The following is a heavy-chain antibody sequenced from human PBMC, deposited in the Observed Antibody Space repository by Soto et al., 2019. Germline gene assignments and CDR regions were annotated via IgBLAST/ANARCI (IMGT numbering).Heavy chain of an antibody. Sequence: QVQLQESGPGLVKPSETLSLTCTVSGGSISSYYWSWIRQPPVKGLEWIGYIYYSGSTNYNPSLKSRVTISVDTSKNQFSLKLSSVTAADTAVYYCARDLWASGAFDIWGQGTMVTVSS. CDR1: GGSISSYY. CDR3: ARDLWASGAFDI. CDR2: IYYSGST. V-gene: IGHV4-59*01. J-gene: IGHJ3*02. D-gene: IGHD3-16*01.